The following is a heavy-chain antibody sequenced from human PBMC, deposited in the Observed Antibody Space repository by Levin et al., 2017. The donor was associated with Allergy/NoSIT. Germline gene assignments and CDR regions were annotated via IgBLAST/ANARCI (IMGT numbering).Heavy chain of an antibody. Sequence: LSLTCAASGFTFDDYGMSWVRQAPGKGLEWVSGINWNGGSTGYADSVKGRFTISRDNAKNSLYLQMNSLRAEDTALYHCARDSGSGSYYAYPDYWGQGTLVTVSS. V-gene: IGHV3-20*01. CDR2: INWNGGST. D-gene: IGHD1-26*01. CDR1: GFTFDDYG. J-gene: IGHJ4*02. CDR3: ARDSGSGSYYAYPDY.